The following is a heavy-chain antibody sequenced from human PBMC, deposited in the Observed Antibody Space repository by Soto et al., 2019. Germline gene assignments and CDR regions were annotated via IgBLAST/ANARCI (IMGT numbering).Heavy chain of an antibody. CDR2: IIPMFGTT. Sequence: QVQLVQSGAEVKKPGSSVKVSCTASGGTFNKYAINWVRQAPGQGLEWMGGIIPMFGTTNYAQNFRGRVTITADXPXLXXSMELSSLRSEDTAVYYCARGYCSGGSCNSLLYYYYYGMDVWGQGTTVTVSS. CDR1: GGTFNKYA. V-gene: IGHV1-69*12. D-gene: IGHD2-15*01. J-gene: IGHJ6*02. CDR3: ARGYCSGGSCNSLLYYYYYGMDV.